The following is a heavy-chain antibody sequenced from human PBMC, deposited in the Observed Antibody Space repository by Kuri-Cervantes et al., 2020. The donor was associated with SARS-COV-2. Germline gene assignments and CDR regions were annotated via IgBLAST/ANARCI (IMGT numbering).Heavy chain of an antibody. CDR1: GYTFINYG. V-gene: IGHV1-18*04. D-gene: IGHD6-13*01. J-gene: IGHJ6*02. CDR2: ISAYNGNT. CDR3: ARDLEGVTSRWKYYYAMDV. Sequence: ASVKVSCKTSGYTFINYGINWVRQAPGQGLEWMGWISAYNGNTNYAQKFQGRVTMTTDTSTSTAYMDLRSLRSDDTAVYYCARDLEGVTSRWKYYYAMDVWGQGTTVTVSS.